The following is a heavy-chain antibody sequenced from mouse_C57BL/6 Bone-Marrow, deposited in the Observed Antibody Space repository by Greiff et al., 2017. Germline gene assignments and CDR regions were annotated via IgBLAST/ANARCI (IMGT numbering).Heavy chain of an antibody. CDR1: GYTFTSYW. D-gene: IGHD1-1*01. CDR3: AMPTVAPYYFDY. J-gene: IGHJ2*01. V-gene: IGHV1-74*01. Sequence: VQLQQPGAELVKPGASVKVSCKASGYTFTSYWMHWVKQRPGQGLEWIGRIHPSDSDTNYNQKFKGKATLTVDKSSSTAYMQLSSLTSEGSAVYYCAMPTVAPYYFDYWGQGTTLTVSS. CDR2: IHPSDSDT.